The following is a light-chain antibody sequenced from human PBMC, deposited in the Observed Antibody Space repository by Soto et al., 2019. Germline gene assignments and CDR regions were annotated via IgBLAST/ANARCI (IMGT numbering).Light chain of an antibody. J-gene: IGKJ1*01. V-gene: IGKV3-11*01. Sequence: EIVLTQSPATLSLSPGERATLSCRASQSVSYYLAWYQQKPGQAPRLLIYDTSNRATGIPARFSGSGSGTDFTLTISSLEPEDFAVYYCQHRINWPWTFGQGTKVDIK. CDR3: QHRINWPWT. CDR2: DTS. CDR1: QSVSYY.